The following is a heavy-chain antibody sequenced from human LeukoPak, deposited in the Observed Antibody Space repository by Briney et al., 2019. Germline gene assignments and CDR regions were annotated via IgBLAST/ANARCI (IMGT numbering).Heavy chain of an antibody. CDR3: TRDRDYSNTEMGFDY. Sequence: ASVKVSFKTSGYTFTDYYIHWVRQAPGQGLEWMGWINPNSGETNTAQKFQGRVTMTGDTSITTAYMELRRVTSDDTAVYYCTRDRDYSNTEMGFDYWGQGTLVTVPS. CDR1: GYTFTDYY. D-gene: IGHD4-11*01. J-gene: IGHJ4*02. V-gene: IGHV1-2*02. CDR2: INPNSGET.